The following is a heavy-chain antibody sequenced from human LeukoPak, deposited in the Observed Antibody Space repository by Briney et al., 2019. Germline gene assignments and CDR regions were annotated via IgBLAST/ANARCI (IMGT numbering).Heavy chain of an antibody. V-gene: IGHV3-7*01. CDR2: IKQDGSEK. Sequence: QTGGSLRLSCADSGFTFSSFWMSWVRQAPGKGLEWVANIKQDGSEKYYVDSVKGRFTISRDNAKNSLYLQMNSLRAEDTAVYYCARELMGDSSGYYSDYWGQGTLVTVSS. CDR3: ARELMGDSSGYYSDY. J-gene: IGHJ4*02. CDR1: GFTFSSFW. D-gene: IGHD3-22*01.